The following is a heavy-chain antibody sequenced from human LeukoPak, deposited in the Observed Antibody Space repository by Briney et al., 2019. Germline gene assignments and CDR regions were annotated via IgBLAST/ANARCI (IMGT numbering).Heavy chain of an antibody. V-gene: IGHV3-23*01. D-gene: IGHD6-6*01. CDR2: LSGSGGST. J-gene: IGHJ4*02. CDR1: GFTFSNYA. CDR3: AKAVAARPHFSDY. Sequence: PGGSLRLSCVASGFTFSNYAMNWVRQAPGKGLEWVSGLSGSGGSTYYADSVEGRFTISRDNSKNTLYLQMNSLRAEDTAVYYCAKAVAARPHFSDYWGQGTLVTVSS.